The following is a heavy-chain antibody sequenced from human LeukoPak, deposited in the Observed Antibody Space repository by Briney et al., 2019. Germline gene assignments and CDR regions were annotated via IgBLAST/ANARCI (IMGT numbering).Heavy chain of an antibody. CDR2: INTNTGNP. CDR1: GYTFTSYG. D-gene: IGHD6-13*01. CDR3: ARDSRGIAAAADY. Sequence: RASVKVSCKASGYTFTSYGISWVRQAPGQGLEWMGRINTNTGNPTYAQGFTGRFVFSLDTSVSTAYLQISSLKAEDTAVYYCARDSRGIAAAADYWGQGTLVTVSS. J-gene: IGHJ4*02. V-gene: IGHV7-4-1*02.